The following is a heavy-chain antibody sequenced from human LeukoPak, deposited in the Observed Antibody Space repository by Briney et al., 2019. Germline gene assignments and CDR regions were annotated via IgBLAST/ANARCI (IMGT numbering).Heavy chain of an antibody. CDR3: ARGLSGTGNPHFDS. D-gene: IGHD1-7*01. V-gene: IGHV1-2*02. CDR2: IRLKSGDT. CDR1: GYSFTGYF. Sequence: SVKLSCKASGYSFTGYFIHWVRQPPGQGLGWVGCIRLKSGDTKTAQKVQGRGTVTTDTTIRTAFLELSRLTSDDTAVYFCARGLSGTGNPHFDSWGQGTLVTVSS. J-gene: IGHJ4*02.